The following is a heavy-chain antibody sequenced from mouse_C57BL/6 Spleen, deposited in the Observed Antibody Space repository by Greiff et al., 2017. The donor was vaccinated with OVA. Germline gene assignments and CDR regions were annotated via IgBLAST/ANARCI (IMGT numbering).Heavy chain of an antibody. CDR1: GFTFNTYA. J-gene: IGHJ4*01. D-gene: IGHD1-1*01. CDR3: VRDDYYGSKYYYAMDY. CDR2: IRSKSSNYAT. V-gene: IGHV10-3*01. Sequence: EVQLVESGGGLVQPKGSLKLSCAASGFTFNTYAMHWVRQAPGKGLEWVARIRSKSSNYATYYADSVKDRFTISRDDSQSMLYLQMNNLKTEDTAMYYCVRDDYYGSKYYYAMDYWGQGTSVTVSS.